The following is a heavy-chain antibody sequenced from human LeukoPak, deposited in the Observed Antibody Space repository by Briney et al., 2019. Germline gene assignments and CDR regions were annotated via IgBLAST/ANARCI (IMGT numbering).Heavy chain of an antibody. J-gene: IGHJ6*02. CDR3: SRSGLTGMREYERADYYYYGMDL. D-gene: IGHD2/OR15-2a*01. CDR1: GGSFSGYL. V-gene: IGHV4-34*01. Sequence: SETLSLTCDVPGGSFSGYLWSWIRQSPGKGLEWIGEVNYRGSPNYNPSLESRVTISVDTSKNQLSLKLTSVTAADTALYYCSRSGLTGMREYERADYYYYGMDLWGQGTAVTVFS. CDR2: VNYRGSP.